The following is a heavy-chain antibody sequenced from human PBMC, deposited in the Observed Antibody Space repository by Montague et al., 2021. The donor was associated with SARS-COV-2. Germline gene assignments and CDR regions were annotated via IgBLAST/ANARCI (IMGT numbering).Heavy chain of an antibody. CDR2: SSGSDGGT. Sequence: SLRLSCAASGFTFSNSAMNWVRQAPGKGLEWVSGSSGSDGGTHYADSVKGRFTISRDNSKNVLYLQMNSLRAEDTALYYCAKDSYYYGLGYGMDVGAQGSRVTVSS. V-gene: IGHV3-23*01. CDR3: AKDSYYYGLGYGMDV. J-gene: IGHJ6*02. CDR1: GFTFSNSA. D-gene: IGHD3-10*01.